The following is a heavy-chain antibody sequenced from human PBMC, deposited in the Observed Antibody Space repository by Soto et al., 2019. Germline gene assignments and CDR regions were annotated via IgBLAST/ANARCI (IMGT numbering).Heavy chain of an antibody. CDR2: INPGGGST. J-gene: IGHJ4*02. Sequence: QVQLVQSGAEVKKPGASVKVSCKASGYSFTSNFLHWVRQAPGQGLEWMGIINPGGGSTTSTQKLHGRVTMTRDTSTRTVYMELSGLKSDDTAVYYCARLSTAPGTGAEYFDYWGQGTLVTVSS. CDR1: GYSFTSNF. CDR3: ARLSTAPGTGAEYFDY. V-gene: IGHV1-46*01. D-gene: IGHD6-13*01.